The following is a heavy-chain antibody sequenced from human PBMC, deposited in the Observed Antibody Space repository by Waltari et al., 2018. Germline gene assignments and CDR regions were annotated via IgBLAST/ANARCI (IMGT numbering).Heavy chain of an antibody. D-gene: IGHD1-20*01. Sequence: QVQLVQSGAEVKKPGASVKVSCKASGYTFTGSSMHWVRQAPGQGLEWMGRINPNSGGTNYAQKFQGRVTMTRDTSISTAYMELSRLRSDDTAVYYCARNGDNGYYYYMDVWGKGTTVTVSS. CDR3: ARNGDNGYYYYMDV. CDR1: GYTFTGSS. J-gene: IGHJ6*03. CDR2: INPNSGGT. V-gene: IGHV1-2*06.